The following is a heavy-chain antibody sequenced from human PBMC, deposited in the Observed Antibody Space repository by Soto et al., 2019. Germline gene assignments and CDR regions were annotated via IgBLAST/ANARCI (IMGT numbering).Heavy chain of an antibody. J-gene: IGHJ4*02. D-gene: IGHD6-6*01. CDR2: IYWDDDK. CDR3: AHSRYSRSSFDY. V-gene: IGHV2-5*02. Sequence: SGPTLVNPTQTLTPTCTFSGFSLTSNDVGVGWIRQPPGKALEWLALIYWDDDKRYSPFLKSRLTITKDTSKNQVVLRMTNMDPVDTATYYCAHSRYSRSSFDYWGQGTLVTVSS. CDR1: GFSLTSNDVG.